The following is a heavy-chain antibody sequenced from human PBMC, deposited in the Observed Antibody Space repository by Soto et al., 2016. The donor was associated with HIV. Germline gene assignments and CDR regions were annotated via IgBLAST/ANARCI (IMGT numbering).Heavy chain of an antibody. V-gene: IGHV3-21*01. CDR2: ISGSSS. D-gene: IGHD6-19*01. CDR3: ARGDYSSGWDL. J-gene: IGHJ4*02. CDR1: GFTFSSYN. Sequence: EVQLVESGGGLVKPGGSLRLSCAASGFTFSSYNMNWVRQAPGKGLEWVSSISGSSSHFADSVKGRFTISRDNAKNSLYLQMNSLRAEDTAVYYCARGDYSSGWDLWGQGPWVTVSS.